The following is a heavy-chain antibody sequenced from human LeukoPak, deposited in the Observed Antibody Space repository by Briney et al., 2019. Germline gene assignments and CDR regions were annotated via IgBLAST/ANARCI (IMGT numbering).Heavy chain of an antibody. V-gene: IGHV4-4*07. CDR1: GGSIGSYY. J-gene: IGHJ3*02. Sequence: SETLSLTCTVSGGSIGSYYWSWIRQPAGKGLEWIGRIYTSESTNCNPSLKSRVTMSVDTSKNQFSLKLSSVTAADTAVYYCARVTNSYYLDSSGLSAVGAFDIWGQGTMVTVSS. CDR3: ARVTNSYYLDSSGLSAVGAFDI. D-gene: IGHD3-22*01. CDR2: IYTSEST.